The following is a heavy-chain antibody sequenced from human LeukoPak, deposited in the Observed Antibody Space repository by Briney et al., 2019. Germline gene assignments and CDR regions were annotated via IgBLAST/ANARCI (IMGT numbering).Heavy chain of an antibody. CDR1: GYTFTGYY. D-gene: IGHD3-22*01. CDR2: INTNTGNP. Sequence: ASVKVSCKASGYTFTGYYMHWVRQAPGQGLEWMGWINTNTGNPTYAQGFTGRFVFSLDTSVSTAYLQISSLKAEDTAVYYCARDFSINYYDSSGAFDYWGQGTLVTVSS. V-gene: IGHV7-4-1*02. J-gene: IGHJ4*02. CDR3: ARDFSINYYDSSGAFDY.